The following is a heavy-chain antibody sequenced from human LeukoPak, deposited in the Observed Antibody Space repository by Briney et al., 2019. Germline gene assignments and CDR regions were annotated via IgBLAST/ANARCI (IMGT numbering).Heavy chain of an antibody. V-gene: IGHV4-59*08. D-gene: IGHD2-2*03. CDR3: ARLDIVEYYFDY. J-gene: IGHJ4*02. Sequence: SETLSLTCTASGGSISSYYWSWIRQPPGKGLEWIGYIYYSGSTNYNPSLKSRVTISVDTSKNQFSLKLSSVTAADTAVYYCARLDIVEYYFDYWGQGTLVTVSS. CDR2: IYYSGST. CDR1: GGSISSYY.